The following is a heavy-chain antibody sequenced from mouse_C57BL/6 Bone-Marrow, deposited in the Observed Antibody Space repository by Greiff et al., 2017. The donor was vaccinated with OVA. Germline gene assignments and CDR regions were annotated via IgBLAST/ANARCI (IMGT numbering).Heavy chain of an antibody. J-gene: IGHJ2*01. CDR2: IDPSDSYT. CDR3: AREGVTYYFDY. V-gene: IGHV1-50*01. D-gene: IGHD2-3*01. CDR1: GYTFTSYW. Sequence: QVQLQQSGAELVKPGASVKLSCKASGYTFTSYWMQWVKQRPGQGLEWIGEIDPSDSYTNYNQKFKGKATLTVDTSSSTAYMQLSSLTSEDSAVYYCAREGVTYYFDYWGQGTTLTVSS.